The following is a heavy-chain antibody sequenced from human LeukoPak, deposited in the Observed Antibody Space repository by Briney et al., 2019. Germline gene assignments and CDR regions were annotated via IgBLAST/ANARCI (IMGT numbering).Heavy chain of an antibody. CDR2: ISGIGSRT. CDR3: AKSRITMDRGEID. Sequence: GGSLRLSCATSGFTFTSYDMSWVRQAPGKGLEWVSGISGIGSRTYYADSVEGRLTISRDNSKNTVYLQMNSLRAEDTAVYYCAKSRITMDRGEIDWGQGTRVTVSS. V-gene: IGHV3-23*01. D-gene: IGHD3-10*01. J-gene: IGHJ4*02. CDR1: GFTFTSYD.